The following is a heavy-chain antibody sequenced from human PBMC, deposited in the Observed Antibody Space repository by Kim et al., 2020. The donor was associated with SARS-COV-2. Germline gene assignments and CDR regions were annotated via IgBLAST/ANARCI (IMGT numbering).Heavy chain of an antibody. CDR3: AMVRGVLNAFDI. J-gene: IGHJ3*02. Sequence: NYADSVKGRFTISRDNAKNTLYLQMNSLRAEDTAVYYCAMVRGVLNAFDIWGQGTMATVSS. V-gene: IGHV3-74*01. D-gene: IGHD3-10*01.